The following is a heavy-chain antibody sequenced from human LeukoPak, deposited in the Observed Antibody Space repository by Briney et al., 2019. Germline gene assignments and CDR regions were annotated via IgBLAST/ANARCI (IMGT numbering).Heavy chain of an antibody. J-gene: IGHJ5*02. CDR1: EFTFSSYE. D-gene: IGHD6-19*01. CDR3: AKDSSGWYNWFDP. V-gene: IGHV3-48*03. CDR2: ISSSGSTI. Sequence: GGSLRLSCAASEFTFSSYEMNWVRQAPGKGLEWVSYISSSGSTIYYADSVKGRFTISRDNSKNTLYLQMNSLRAEDTAVYYCAKDSSGWYNWFDPWGQGTLVTVSS.